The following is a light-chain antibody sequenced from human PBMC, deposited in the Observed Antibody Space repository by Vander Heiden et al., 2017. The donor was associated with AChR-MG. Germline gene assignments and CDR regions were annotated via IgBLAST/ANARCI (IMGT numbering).Light chain of an antibody. J-gene: IGLJ2*01. CDR2: GKN. V-gene: IGLV3-19*01. CDR1: SLRSYY. Sequence: SSELTQDPAVSAALGQTVRITCQGDSLRSYYASWYQQKPGQAPVLVIYGKNNRPSGIPDRFSGSSSGNTASLTITGAQAEDEADYYCNSRDSSGNLLVFGGGAQLT. CDR3: NSRDSSGNLLV.